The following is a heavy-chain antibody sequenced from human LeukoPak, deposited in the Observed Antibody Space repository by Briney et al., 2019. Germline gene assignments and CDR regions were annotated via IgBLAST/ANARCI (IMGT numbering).Heavy chain of an antibody. J-gene: IGHJ3*02. CDR1: GGSISSYY. V-gene: IGHV4-59*01. CDR3: ARDRYYGSGSPDAFDI. D-gene: IGHD3-10*01. Sequence: VKPSETLSLTCTVSGGSISSYYWSWIRQPPGKGLEWIGYIYYSGSTNYNPSLKSRVTISVDTSKNQFSLKLSSVTAADTAVYYCARDRYYGSGSPDAFDIWGQGTMVTVSS. CDR2: IYYSGST.